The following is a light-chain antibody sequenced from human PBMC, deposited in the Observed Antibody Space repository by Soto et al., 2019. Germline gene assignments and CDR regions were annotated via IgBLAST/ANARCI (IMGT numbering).Light chain of an antibody. CDR2: EGS. V-gene: IGLV2-23*01. Sequence: QSVLTQPASVSGSPGQSITISCTGTSSDVGSYNLVSWYQQHPGKAPKLMIYEGSKRPSGVSNRFSGSKSGNTASLTISGLKTEDEADYYCQSYDNNNWVFGGGTKLTVL. CDR3: QSYDNNNWV. J-gene: IGLJ3*02. CDR1: SSDVGSYNL.